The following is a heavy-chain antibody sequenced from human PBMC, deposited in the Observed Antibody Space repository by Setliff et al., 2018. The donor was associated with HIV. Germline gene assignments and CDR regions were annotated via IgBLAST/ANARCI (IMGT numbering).Heavy chain of an antibody. V-gene: IGHV4-34*01. CDR3: SRVPWGGRGEYYYYYMDA. CDR2: INHSGRT. Sequence: SETLSLTCAVYGGSFSGYYWSWNRQPPGKGLEWIGEINHSGRTNYNPSLQGRVTISVDTSKNKFSLKLISVTAAATAVYYCSRVPWGGRGEYYYYYMDAWGKGTTVTVSS. D-gene: IGHD3-16*01. J-gene: IGHJ6*03. CDR1: GGSFSGYY.